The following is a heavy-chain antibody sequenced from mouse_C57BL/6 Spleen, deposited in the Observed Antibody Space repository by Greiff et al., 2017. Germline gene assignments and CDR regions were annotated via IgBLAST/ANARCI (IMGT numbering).Heavy chain of an antibody. V-gene: IGHV1-53*01. J-gene: IGHJ3*01. D-gene: IGHD4-1*01. Sequence: QVQLQQPGTELVKPGASVKLSCKASGYTFTSYWMHWVKQRPGPGLEWIGNINPSNGGTNYNEKFKSKATLTVDKSSSTAYMQLSSLTSEDSAVYYCAWGTGRWPWFAYWGQGTLVTVSA. CDR2: INPSNGGT. CDR3: AWGTGRWPWFAY. CDR1: GYTFTSYW.